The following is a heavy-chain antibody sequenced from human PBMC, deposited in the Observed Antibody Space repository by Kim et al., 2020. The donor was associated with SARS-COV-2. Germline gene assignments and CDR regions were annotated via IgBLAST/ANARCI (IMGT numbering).Heavy chain of an antibody. D-gene: IGHD3-10*01. CDR3: TKSPSTFGFTLHF. CDR1: GFTFSSYG. J-gene: IGHJ4*02. CDR2: ISYDGSSR. Sequence: GGSLRLSCAASGFTFSSYGMHWVRRAPGKGLEWVAGISYDGSSRHYAGSVKGRFTISRDNSKSTLFLQMDSLRAEDTAIYYCTKSPSTFGFTLHFWGQGTLVAVYS. V-gene: IGHV3-30*18.